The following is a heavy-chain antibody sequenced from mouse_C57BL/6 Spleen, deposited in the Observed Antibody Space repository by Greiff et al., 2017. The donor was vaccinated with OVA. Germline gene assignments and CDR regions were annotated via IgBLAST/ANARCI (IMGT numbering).Heavy chain of an antibody. D-gene: IGHD2-5*01. Sequence: EVKLMESGGGLVQPGGSMKLSCVASGFTFSNYWMNWVRQSPEKGLEWVAQIRLKSDNYATHYAESVKGRFTISRDDSKSSVYLQMNNLRAEDTGIYSCIYSNYGTGAMDYWGQGTSVTVSS. V-gene: IGHV6-3*01. J-gene: IGHJ4*01. CDR1: GFTFSNYW. CDR3: IYSNYGTGAMDY. CDR2: IRLKSDNYAT.